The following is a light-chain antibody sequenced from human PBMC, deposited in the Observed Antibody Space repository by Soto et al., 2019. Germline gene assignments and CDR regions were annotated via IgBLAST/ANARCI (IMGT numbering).Light chain of an antibody. CDR1: RSNIGAAYD. Sequence: QSVLKQPPSGSGAPGQTVTLSCTGTRSNIGAAYDVQCYRQLPGTAPKLLIYAYNIRPSGVPDRFSGSKSATSASLAITGLQTEDEADYYCQSYDNILGGVFGGGTKLTVL. CDR2: AYN. V-gene: IGLV1-40*01. CDR3: QSYDNILGGV. J-gene: IGLJ2*01.